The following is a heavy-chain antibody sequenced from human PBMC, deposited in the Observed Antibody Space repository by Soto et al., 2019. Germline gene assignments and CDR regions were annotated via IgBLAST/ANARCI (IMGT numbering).Heavy chain of an antibody. V-gene: IGHV4-59*01. CDR2: IYYSGST. D-gene: IGHD2-15*01. CDR3: ARMVDCSGGSCYYFDY. CDR1: GGSISSYY. J-gene: IGHJ4*02. Sequence: SETLSLTCTVSGGSISSYYWSWIRQPPGKGLEWIGYIYYSGSTNYNPSLKSRVTISVDTSKNQFSLKLSSVTAADTAVYYCARMVDCSGGSCYYFDYWGQGTLVTVPQ.